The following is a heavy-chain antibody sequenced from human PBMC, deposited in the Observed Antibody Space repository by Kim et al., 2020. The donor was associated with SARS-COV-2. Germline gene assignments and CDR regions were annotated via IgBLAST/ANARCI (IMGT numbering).Heavy chain of an antibody. D-gene: IGHD6-13*01. CDR2: GST. CDR3: AKDRDIAY. Sequence: GSTYYADSVKGRVTISRDNSKNSLYLQMNSLRTEDTALYYCAKDRDIAYWGQGTLVTVSS. J-gene: IGHJ4*02. V-gene: IGHV3-43*01.